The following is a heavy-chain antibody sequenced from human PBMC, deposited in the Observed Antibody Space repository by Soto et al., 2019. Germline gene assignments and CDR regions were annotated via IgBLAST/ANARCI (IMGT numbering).Heavy chain of an antibody. CDR1: GYSFTSYD. CDR3: ARVLRYFDWSESDYYYGMDV. J-gene: IGHJ6*02. V-gene: IGHV1-8*01. D-gene: IGHD3-9*01. CDR2: MNPNSGNT. Sequence: ASVKVSCKASGYSFTSYDMNWVRQATGQGLEWMGWMNPNSGNTGYAQKFQGRVTMTRNTSISTAYMELSSLRSEDTAVYYCARVLRYFDWSESDYYYGMDVWGQGTTVTVSS.